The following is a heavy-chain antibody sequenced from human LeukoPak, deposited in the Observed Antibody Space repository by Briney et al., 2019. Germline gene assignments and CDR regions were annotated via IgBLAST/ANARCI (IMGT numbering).Heavy chain of an antibody. CDR3: ARDPVEWELLLDY. J-gene: IGHJ4*02. D-gene: IGHD1-26*01. CDR1: GFTFSSYW. Sequence: GRSLRLSCAASGFTFSSYWMGWVRQAPGKRLEWVANMNIDGSEKYYADSAKGRFTISRDNARNSVYLQMNSLRVEDTAVYYCARDPVEWELLLDYWGQGTLVTVSS. CDR2: MNIDGSEK. V-gene: IGHV3-7*01.